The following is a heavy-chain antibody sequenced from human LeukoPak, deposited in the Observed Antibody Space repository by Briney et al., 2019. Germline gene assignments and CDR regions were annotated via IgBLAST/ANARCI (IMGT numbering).Heavy chain of an antibody. V-gene: IGHV3-30*18. Sequence: GGSLRLSCAASGFTFSSYGMHWVRQAPGKGLEWVAVISCDGSNKYCADSVKGRFTISRDNSKNTLYLQMNSLRAEDTAVYYCANSPQQLVQLDYWGQGTLVTVSS. J-gene: IGHJ4*02. CDR2: ISCDGSNK. CDR3: ANSPQQLVQLDY. D-gene: IGHD6-13*01. CDR1: GFTFSSYG.